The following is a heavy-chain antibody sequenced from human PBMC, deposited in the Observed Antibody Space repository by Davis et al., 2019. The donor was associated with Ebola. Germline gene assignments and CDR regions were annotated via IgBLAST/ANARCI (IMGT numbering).Heavy chain of an antibody. V-gene: IGHV1-46*01. CDR1: GYTFTGYY. CDR2: INPSGGNT. J-gene: IGHJ4*02. D-gene: IGHD5-12*01. Sequence: AASVKVSCKASGYTFTGYYMHWVRQAPGQGLEWMGIINPSGGNTNYAQKLQGRVTMTTDTSTSTAYMELRSLRSDDTAVYYCARGRSMVATQVGLRYWGQGTLVTVSS. CDR3: ARGRSMVATQVGLRY.